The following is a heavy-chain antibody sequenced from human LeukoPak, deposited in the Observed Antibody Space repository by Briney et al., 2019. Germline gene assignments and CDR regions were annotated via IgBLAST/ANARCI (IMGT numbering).Heavy chain of an antibody. Sequence: ASVKVSCKASGGTFSSYAISWVRQAPGQGLEWMGGIIPIFGTANYAQKFQGRVTITTDESTSTAYMELSSLRSEDTAVYYCARGRRTTSGKGYYYYYMDVWGKGTTVTVSS. J-gene: IGHJ6*03. V-gene: IGHV1-69*05. CDR3: ARGRRTTSGKGYYYYYMDV. CDR2: IIPIFGTA. CDR1: GGTFSSYA. D-gene: IGHD1-1*01.